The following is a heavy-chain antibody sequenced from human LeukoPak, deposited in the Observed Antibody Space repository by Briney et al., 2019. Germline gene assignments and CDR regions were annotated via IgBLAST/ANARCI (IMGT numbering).Heavy chain of an antibody. Sequence: GGSLRLSCAASGFTFIIYAMSGLRQAPGKGLEWVSAISGSGGSTYYADSVKGRFTISRDNSKNTLYLQMNSLRAEDTAVYYCAARIAAAGRYYYHGMDVWGQGTTVTVSS. CDR2: ISGSGGST. V-gene: IGHV3-23*01. CDR3: AARIAAAGRYYYHGMDV. J-gene: IGHJ6*02. D-gene: IGHD6-13*01. CDR1: GFTFIIYA.